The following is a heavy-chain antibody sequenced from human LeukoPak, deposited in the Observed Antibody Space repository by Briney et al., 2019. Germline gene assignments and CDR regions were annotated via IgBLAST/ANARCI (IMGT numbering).Heavy chain of an antibody. V-gene: IGHV1-3*01. CDR3: ARDIGWNYADY. J-gene: IGHJ4*02. Sequence: AASVKVSCTASGYTFTSYAMHWVRQAPGQRLEWMGWINAGNGNTKYSQKFQGRVTITRDTSASTAYMELSSLRSEDTAVYYCARDIGWNYADYWGQGTLVTVSS. CDR1: GYTFTSYA. CDR2: INAGNGNT. D-gene: IGHD1-7*01.